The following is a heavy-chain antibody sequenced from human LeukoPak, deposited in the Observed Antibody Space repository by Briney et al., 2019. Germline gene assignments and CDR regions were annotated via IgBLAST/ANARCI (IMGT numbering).Heavy chain of an antibody. CDR1: GGSMSGSY. CDR3: AQRQGPSSGGYDYFDP. D-gene: IGHD1-26*01. CDR2: IHSGGYT. J-gene: IGHJ5*02. V-gene: IGHV4-4*08. Sequence: SETLSLTCSISGGSMSGSYWTWIRQPPGQGLEWIAYIHSGGYTNYNPSLKSRVTISVDTSNNQFSLRVTSVTAADTAVYYCAQRQGPSSGGYDYFDPWGQGALVIVSS.